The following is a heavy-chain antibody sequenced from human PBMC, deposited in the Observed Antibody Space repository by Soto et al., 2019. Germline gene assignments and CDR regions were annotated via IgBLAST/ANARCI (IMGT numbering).Heavy chain of an antibody. CDR3: ARQQLLPYYYSLDV. J-gene: IGHJ6*02. Sequence: SETLSLTCTVSGDSIGTTHSYWAWIRQPPGKGLEWIANIYYSGAAYYNPSLTGRVTISLDTSKNQFSLKLTSVTVADTAVYYCARQQLLPYYYSLDVWGQGTTVTVSS. D-gene: IGHD2-15*01. CDR1: GDSIGTTHSY. V-gene: IGHV4-39*01. CDR2: IYYSGAA.